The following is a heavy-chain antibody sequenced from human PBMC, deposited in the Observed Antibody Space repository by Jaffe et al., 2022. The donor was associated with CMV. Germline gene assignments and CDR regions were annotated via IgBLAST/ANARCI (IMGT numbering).Heavy chain of an antibody. CDR1: GFTVSSNY. Sequence: EVQLVETGGGLIQPGGSLRLSCAASGFTVSSNYMSWVRQAPGKGLEWVSVIYSGGSTYYADSVKGRFTISRDNSKNTLYLQMNSLRAEDTAVYYCAKGDGDYIGADFRYWGQGTLVTVSS. J-gene: IGHJ4*02. CDR2: IYSGGST. D-gene: IGHD4-17*01. V-gene: IGHV3-53*02. CDR3: AKGDGDYIGADFRY.